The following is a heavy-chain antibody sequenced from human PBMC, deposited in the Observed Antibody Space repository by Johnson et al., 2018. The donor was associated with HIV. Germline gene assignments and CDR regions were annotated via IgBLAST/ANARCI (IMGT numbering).Heavy chain of an antibody. J-gene: IGHJ3*02. V-gene: IGHV3-7*01. CDR3: ASDPVPAAIRAFDI. CDR1: GFTFSSYW. D-gene: IGHD2-2*01. CDR2: IKQDGSEK. Sequence: EVQLVESGGGLVQPGGSLRLSCAASGFTFSSYWMSWVRQAPGKGLEWVANIKQDGSEKYYVDSVKGRFTFSRDNAKNSLYLQMNSLRAEDTAVYYCASDPVPAAIRAFDIWGQGTMVTVSS.